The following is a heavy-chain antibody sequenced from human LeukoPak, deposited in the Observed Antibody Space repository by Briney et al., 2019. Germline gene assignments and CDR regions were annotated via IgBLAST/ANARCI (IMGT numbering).Heavy chain of an antibody. CDR3: ARDYYDSSGYYFDY. CDR1: GSSLSTSGMR. V-gene: IGHV2-70*04. J-gene: IGHJ4*02. D-gene: IGHD3-22*01. Sequence: SGPTLVNPTQTLTLTCTFSGSSLSTSGMRVSWIRQPPGKALEWLARIDWDDDKFYSTSLKTRLTISKDTSKNQVVLTMTNMDPVDTATYYCARDYYDSSGYYFDYWGQGTLVTVSS. CDR2: IDWDDDK.